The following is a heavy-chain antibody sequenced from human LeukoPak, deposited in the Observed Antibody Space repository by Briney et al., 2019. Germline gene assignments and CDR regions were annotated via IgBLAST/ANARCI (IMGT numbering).Heavy chain of an antibody. J-gene: IGHJ4*02. D-gene: IGHD5-18*01. CDR3: ARQQWDTHPCFDY. V-gene: IGHV4-59*08. CDR2: IYYSGST. Sequence: PSETLSLTCTVSGGSISSYYWSWIRQPPGKGLEWIGYIYYSGSTNYNPSLKGRVTISVDTSKNQFSLKLSSVTAADTAVYYCARQQWDTHPCFDYWGQGTLVTVSS. CDR1: GGSISSYY.